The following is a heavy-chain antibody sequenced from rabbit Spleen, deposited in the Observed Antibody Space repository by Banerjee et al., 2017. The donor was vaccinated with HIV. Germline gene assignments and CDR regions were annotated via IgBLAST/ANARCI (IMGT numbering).Heavy chain of an antibody. J-gene: IGHJ6*01. CDR3: ARYYIFYGMDL. CDR1: GFTLSSYY. Sequence: HLKESGGGLVQPGGSLKLSCKASGFTLSSYYMNWVRQAPGKGLEWIGAIYTGRGGTDYANWVNGRFTISSDNAQYTVDLQMHSLTAADTATYFCARYYIFYGMDLWGQGTLVTVS. CDR2: IYTGRGGT. D-gene: IGHD4-1*01. V-gene: IGHV1S7*01.